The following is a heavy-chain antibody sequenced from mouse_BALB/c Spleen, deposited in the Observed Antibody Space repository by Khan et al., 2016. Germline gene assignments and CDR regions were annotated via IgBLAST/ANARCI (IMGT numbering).Heavy chain of an antibody. D-gene: IGHD2-4*01. J-gene: IGHJ2*01. V-gene: IGHV14-3*02. CDR3: ARDDYDGYFDY. CDR1: GFNIKDTY. CDR2: IDPANGNT. Sequence: VQLQQSGAELVKPGASVKLSCTASGFNIKDTYMHWVKQRPEQGLEWIGRIDPANGNTKYDPKFQGKATITADTSSNTAYRQLSSLTSEEPADYYCARDDYDGYFDYWGQGTTLTVAS.